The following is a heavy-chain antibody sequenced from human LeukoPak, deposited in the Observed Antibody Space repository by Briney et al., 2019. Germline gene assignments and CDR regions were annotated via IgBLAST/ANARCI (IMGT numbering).Heavy chain of an antibody. CDR3: AKGEWLADS. CDR2: IRYDGNDK. D-gene: IGHD3-3*01. CDR1: GFTFSTSG. V-gene: IGHV3-30*02. Sequence: GGSLRLSCEASGFTFSTSGMHWARQAPGKGLEWVAFIRYDGNDKYYADSVKGRFTISRDNSKNSLYLQVNTLRPVDTAVYYCAKGEWLADSWGQGTLVTVSS. J-gene: IGHJ4*02.